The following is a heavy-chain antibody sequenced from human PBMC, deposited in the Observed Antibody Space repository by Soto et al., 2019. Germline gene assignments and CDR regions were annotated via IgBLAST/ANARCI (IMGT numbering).Heavy chain of an antibody. CDR1: GFTFSSYW. D-gene: IGHD3-9*01. J-gene: IGHJ3*02. Sequence: PGGSLRLSCAASGFTFSSYWMSWVRQAPGKGLEWVANIKQDGSEKYYVDSVEGRFTISRDNAKHSLYLQMNSLRAEDTAVYYCARDVLDISTGYSYDAFDIWGQGTMVTVS. V-gene: IGHV3-7*05. CDR2: IKQDGSEK. CDR3: ARDVLDISTGYSYDAFDI.